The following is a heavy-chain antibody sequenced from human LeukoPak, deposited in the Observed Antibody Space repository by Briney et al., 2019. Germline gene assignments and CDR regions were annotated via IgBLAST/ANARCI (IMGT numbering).Heavy chain of an antibody. CDR2: INPNSGGT. J-gene: IGHJ3*02. CDR3: ARDLEYLYPGGAFDI. CDR1: GYTFTGYY. Sequence: RASVKVSCKASGYTFTGYYMHWVRQAPGQGLEWMGWINPNSGGTNYAQKFQGRVTMTRDTSISTAYMELSRLRSDDTAVYYCARDLEYLYPGGAFDIWGQGTMVTVSS. D-gene: IGHD3-16*01. V-gene: IGHV1-2*02.